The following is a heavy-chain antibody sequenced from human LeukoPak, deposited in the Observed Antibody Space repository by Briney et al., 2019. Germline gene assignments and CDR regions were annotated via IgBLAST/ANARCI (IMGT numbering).Heavy chain of an antibody. CDR2: ISSSGSTI. CDR3: AREVSSGWHANDY. V-gene: IGHV3-11*01. J-gene: IGHJ4*02. D-gene: IGHD6-19*01. CDR1: GFTFSDYY. Sequence: GGSLRLFCAASGFTFSDYYMSWIRQAPGKGLEWVSYISSSGSTIYYADSVKGRFTISRDNAKNSLYLQMNSLRAEDTAVYYCAREVSSGWHANDYWGQGTLVTVSS.